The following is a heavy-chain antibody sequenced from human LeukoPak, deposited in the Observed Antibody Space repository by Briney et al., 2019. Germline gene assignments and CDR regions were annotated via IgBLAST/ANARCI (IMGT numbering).Heavy chain of an antibody. CDR2: IYSGDRT. J-gene: IGHJ4*02. Sequence: PGGSLRLSCAASGFSVSSNYMSWVRQAPGKGLEWVSVIYSGDRTYYADSVKGRFTIFRDSSKNTLYLQMNNLRVEDTAVYYCERVSMSQYWGQGTLVTVSS. V-gene: IGHV3-53*01. CDR3: ERVSMSQY. CDR1: GFSVSSNY. D-gene: IGHD5/OR15-5a*01.